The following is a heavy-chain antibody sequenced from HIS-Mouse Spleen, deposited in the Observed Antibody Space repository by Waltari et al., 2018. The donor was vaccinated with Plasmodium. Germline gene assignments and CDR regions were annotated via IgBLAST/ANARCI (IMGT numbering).Heavy chain of an antibody. J-gene: IGHJ3*02. D-gene: IGHD6-6*01. V-gene: IGHV3-53*01. CDR1: WFTVGTNS. Sequence: VQLVASGGGLLPPGGSLSRSGAASWFTVGTNSMIWVRQAPGKGLEGVSVIYSGGSTYYADSVKGRFTISRDNSKNTLYLQMNSLRAEDTAVYYCARGMKSSSSAFDIWGQGTMVTVSS. CDR2: IYSGGST. CDR3: ARGMKSSSSAFDI.